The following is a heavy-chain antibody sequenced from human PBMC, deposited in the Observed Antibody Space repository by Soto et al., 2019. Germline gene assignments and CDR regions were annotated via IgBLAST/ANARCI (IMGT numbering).Heavy chain of an antibody. V-gene: IGHV3-74*01. CDR3: ATLSLGFDP. D-gene: IGHD3-16*01. CDR2: INAVGSGT. J-gene: IGHJ5*01. CDR1: GFPFTTYW. Sequence: PAGSLTLSCSASGFPFTTYWKYWVRQAPGEGSVWVSRINAVGSGTTYADSVKGRLTVFRENATNMLFLQLTSLCAEATAVSSFATLSLGFDPWGQGTVVTVSS.